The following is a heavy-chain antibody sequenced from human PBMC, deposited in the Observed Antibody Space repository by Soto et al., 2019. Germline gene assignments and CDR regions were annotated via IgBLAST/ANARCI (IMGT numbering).Heavy chain of an antibody. V-gene: IGHV4-34*01. CDR1: GGSFSGYY. Sequence: SETLSLTCAVYGGSFSGYYWSWIRQPPGKGLEWIGEINHSGSTNYNPSLKSRVTISVDTSKNQFSLKLSSVTAADTAVYYCARVSGYYYGSGSYHVGWFDPWGQGTLVTVSS. CDR2: INHSGST. J-gene: IGHJ5*02. CDR3: ARVSGYYYGSGSYHVGWFDP. D-gene: IGHD3-10*01.